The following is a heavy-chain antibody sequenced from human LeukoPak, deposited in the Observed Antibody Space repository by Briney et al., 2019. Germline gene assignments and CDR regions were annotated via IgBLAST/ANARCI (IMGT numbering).Heavy chain of an antibody. J-gene: IGHJ4*02. CDR1: GFTFSDNY. D-gene: IGHD1-1*01. CDR3: ARDPRTVRI. Sequence: GGSLRLSCAASGFTFSDNYMTWVRQAPVKGPEWLSYISGNGGVIQYADSVKGRFTISRDNAKNLLYLQMDSLRVEDTAIYYCARDPRTVRIWGQGTLVTVSS. CDR2: ISGNGGVI. V-gene: IGHV3-11*04.